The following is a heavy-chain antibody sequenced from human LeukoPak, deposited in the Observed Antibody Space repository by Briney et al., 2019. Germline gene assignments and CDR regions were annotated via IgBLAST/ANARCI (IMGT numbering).Heavy chain of an antibody. Sequence: GGSLRLSCAASGFTFSNAWTSWVRQAPGKGLEWVGRIKSKTDGGTTDYAAPVKGRFTISRDDSKNTLYLQMNSLKTEDTAVYYYTTAQRFLEWLLDFDYWGQGTLVTVSS. V-gene: IGHV3-15*01. J-gene: IGHJ4*02. CDR2: IKSKTDGGTT. CDR1: GFTFSNAW. CDR3: TTAQRFLEWLLDFDY. D-gene: IGHD3-3*01.